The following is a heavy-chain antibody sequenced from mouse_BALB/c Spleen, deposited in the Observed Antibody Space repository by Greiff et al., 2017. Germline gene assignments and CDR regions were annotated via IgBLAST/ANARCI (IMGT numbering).Heavy chain of an antibody. CDR3: ARDLFSGAMDY. V-gene: IGHV2-6-7*01. Sequence: VQLQESGPGLVAPSQSLSITCTVSGFSLTGYGVNWVRQPPGKGLEWLGMIWGDGSTDYNSSLKSRLSISKDNSKSQVFLKMNSLQTDDTARYYCARDLFSGAMDYWGQGTSVTVSS. J-gene: IGHJ4*01. CDR1: GFSLTGYG. CDR2: IWGDGST.